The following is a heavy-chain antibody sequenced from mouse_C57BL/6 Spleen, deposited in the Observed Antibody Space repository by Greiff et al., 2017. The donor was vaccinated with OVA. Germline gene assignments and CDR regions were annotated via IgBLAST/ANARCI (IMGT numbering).Heavy chain of an antibody. D-gene: IGHD1-1*01. CDR1: GYTFTSYW. J-gene: IGHJ2*01. Sequence: VQLQQPGAELVMPGASVTLSCTASGYTFTSYWMHWVKQRPGQGLEWIGEIDPSDSYTNYNQKFKGKSTLTVDKSSSTAYMQLSSLTSEDSAVYYCARGGSSYYFDYWGQGTTLTVSS. CDR3: ARGGSSYYFDY. V-gene: IGHV1-69*01. CDR2: IDPSDSYT.